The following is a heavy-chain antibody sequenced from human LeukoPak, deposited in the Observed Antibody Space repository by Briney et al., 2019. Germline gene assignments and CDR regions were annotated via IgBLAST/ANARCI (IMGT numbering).Heavy chain of an antibody. D-gene: IGHD5-18*01. Sequence: SETLSLTCTVSGGSISSYYWSWIRQPPGKGLEWIGYIYYSGSTNYNPSLKSRVTISVDTSKNQFSLKLSSVTAADTAVYYCARRSGYSYGNPFDYWGQGTLVTVSS. CDR2: IYYSGST. V-gene: IGHV4-59*01. J-gene: IGHJ4*02. CDR1: GGSISSYY. CDR3: ARRSGYSYGNPFDY.